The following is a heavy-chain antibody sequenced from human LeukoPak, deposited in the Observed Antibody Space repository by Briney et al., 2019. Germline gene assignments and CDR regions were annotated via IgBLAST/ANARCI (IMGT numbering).Heavy chain of an antibody. CDR3: ARHFRDVYDLGY. Sequence: SETLSLTCVVSGYSISSGYYWGWIRQPPGKGLEWIGSIYHSGSTYYNSSLKSRVTISVDTSKNQFSLKLSSVTAADTAIYYCARHFRDVYDLGYWGQGTLVTVSS. D-gene: IGHD5/OR15-5a*01. V-gene: IGHV4-38-2*01. CDR1: GYSISSGYY. CDR2: IYHSGST. J-gene: IGHJ4*02.